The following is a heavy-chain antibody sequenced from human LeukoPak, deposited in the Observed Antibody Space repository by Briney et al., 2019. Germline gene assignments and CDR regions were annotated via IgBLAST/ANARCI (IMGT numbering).Heavy chain of an antibody. V-gene: IGHV4-34*01. J-gene: IGHJ4*02. D-gene: IGHD6-13*01. CDR1: GGSISSYY. Sequence: SETLSLTCAVSGGSISSYYWSWIRHPPGKGLEWIGEINHSGSTNYNPSLKSRVTIYVDTSKIQFSLKVSSVTAADTAVYYCARAGFRVAAGLGYWGQGTLVTVSS. CDR3: ARAGFRVAAGLGY. CDR2: INHSGST.